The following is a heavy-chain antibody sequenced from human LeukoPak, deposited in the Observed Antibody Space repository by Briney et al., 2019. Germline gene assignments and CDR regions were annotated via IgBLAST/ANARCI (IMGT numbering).Heavy chain of an antibody. V-gene: IGHV3-23*01. Sequence: GGSLRLSCAASGFTFSSYAMSWVRQAPGKGLEWVSAISGSGGSTYYADSVKGRFTISRDNSKNTLYLQMNSLRAEDTAVYYCAKGGYYDSSGYYSLAEYFQHWGQGTLVTVSS. CDR2: ISGSGGST. CDR3: AKGGYYDSSGYYSLAEYFQH. J-gene: IGHJ1*01. CDR1: GFTFSSYA. D-gene: IGHD3-22*01.